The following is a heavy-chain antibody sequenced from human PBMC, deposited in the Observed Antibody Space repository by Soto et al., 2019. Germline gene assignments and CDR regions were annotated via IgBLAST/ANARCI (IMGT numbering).Heavy chain of an antibody. Sequence: GGSLRLSCAASGFTFSSYAMSWVRQAPGKGLEWVSAISGSGGSTYYADSVKGRFTISRDNSKNTLYLQMNSLRAEDTAVYYCAKMDVGATHRHPIQHWGQGTLVTVSS. CDR3: AKMDVGATHRHPIQH. CDR1: GFTFSSYA. CDR2: ISGSGGST. J-gene: IGHJ1*01. V-gene: IGHV3-23*01. D-gene: IGHD1-26*01.